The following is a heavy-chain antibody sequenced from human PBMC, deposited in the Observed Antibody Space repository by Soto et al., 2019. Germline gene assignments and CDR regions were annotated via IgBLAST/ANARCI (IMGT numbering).Heavy chain of an antibody. V-gene: IGHV1-69*12. CDR2: IIPVFGTA. Sequence: QVQLVQSGAEVKKPGSSVKVSCKASGGSLSNYGISWVRQAPGQGLEWMGGIIPVFGTANYAQKFQGRVTSTADESTNIVYVDVTSLRSEDTAVYYCARGDATKIVVTTYYAMDVWGQGTTVTVSS. J-gene: IGHJ6*02. CDR3: ARGDATKIVVTTYYAMDV. D-gene: IGHD4-17*01. CDR1: GGSLSNYG.